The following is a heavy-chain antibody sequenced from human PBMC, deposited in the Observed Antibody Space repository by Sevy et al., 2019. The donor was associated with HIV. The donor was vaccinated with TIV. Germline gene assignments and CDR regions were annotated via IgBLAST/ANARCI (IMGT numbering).Heavy chain of an antibody. CDR1: GFSFSSYW. J-gene: IGHJ4*02. D-gene: IGHD3-16*01. CDR3: ARRYAYGDFDY. V-gene: IGHV3-7*01. Sequence: GGSLRLSCAASGFSFSSYWMSWVRQAPGKGLEWVASIKQDGSEKYYVDSVKGRFTISRDNAKNSLYLQMNSLTAEDTAVYSCARRYAYGDFDYWGQGTLVTVSS. CDR2: IKQDGSEK.